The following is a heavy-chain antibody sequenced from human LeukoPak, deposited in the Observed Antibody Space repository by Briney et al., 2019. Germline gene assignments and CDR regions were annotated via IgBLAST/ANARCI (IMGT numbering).Heavy chain of an antibody. CDR2: IIPIFGIA. CDR3: ASSYSSSSGWFDY. D-gene: IGHD6-6*01. J-gene: IGHJ4*02. Sequence: ASVKVSCKASGGTFSSYAISWVRQAPGQGLEWMGGIIPIFGIANYAQKFQGRVTITTDESTSTAYMELSSLRSEDTAVYYCASSYSSSSGWFDYWGQGTLVTVSS. V-gene: IGHV1-69*05. CDR1: GGTFSSYA.